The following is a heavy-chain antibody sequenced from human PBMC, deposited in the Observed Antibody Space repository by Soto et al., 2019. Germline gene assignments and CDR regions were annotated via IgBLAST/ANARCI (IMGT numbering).Heavy chain of an antibody. CDR2: ITGSGDRT. Sequence: EVQLLESGGGLVQPGGSLRLSCAASGFTFSSYALSWVRQAPGKGPEWVSAITGSGDRTYYADSVKGRFTVSRDNSKNTLSLEMNSLSAEDTALYYCAKGLGSGSYAASDSWGQGTLVTVSS. CDR1: GFTFSSYA. CDR3: AKGLGSGSYAASDS. V-gene: IGHV3-23*01. D-gene: IGHD1-26*01. J-gene: IGHJ5*01.